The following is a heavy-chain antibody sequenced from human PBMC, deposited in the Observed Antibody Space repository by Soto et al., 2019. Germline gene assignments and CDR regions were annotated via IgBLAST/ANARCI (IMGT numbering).Heavy chain of an antibody. V-gene: IGHV3-21*01. CDR1: GFTFSSYS. CDR2: ISSSSSYI. D-gene: IGHD3-22*01. CDR3: ARGDYYDSSGPFSDAFDI. J-gene: IGHJ3*02. Sequence: GGSLRLSCAASGFTFSSYSINWVRQAPGKGLEWVSSISSSSSYIYYADSVKGRFTISRDNAKNSLYLQMNSLRAEDTAVYYCARGDYYDSSGPFSDAFDIWGQGTMVTVSS.